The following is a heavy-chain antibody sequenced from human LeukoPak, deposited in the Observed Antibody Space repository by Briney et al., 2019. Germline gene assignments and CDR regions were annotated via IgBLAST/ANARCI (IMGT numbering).Heavy chain of an antibody. D-gene: IGHD1-14*01. Sequence: GGSLRPSCAASGFTFSNAWMSWVRQAPGKGLEWVAVISYDGSNKYYADSVKRRFTISRDNSKNTLYLQMSSLRAEDTAVYYCAKDLPGLYIRNPPGDYWGQGTLVTVSS. CDR3: AKDLPGLYIRNPPGDY. CDR2: ISYDGSNK. J-gene: IGHJ4*02. V-gene: IGHV3-30*18. CDR1: GFTFSNAW.